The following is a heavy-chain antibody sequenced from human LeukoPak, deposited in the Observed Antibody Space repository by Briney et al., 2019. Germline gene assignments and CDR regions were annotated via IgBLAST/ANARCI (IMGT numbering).Heavy chain of an antibody. CDR2: IYTSGST. J-gene: IGHJ4*02. D-gene: IGHD1-26*01. Sequence: SETLSLTCTVSGGSISSYYWSWIRQPAGKGLEWIGRIYTSGSTNYNASLKRRVSMSVDTSKNQFSLKLSSVTAADTAVFYCARENSGSYREFDYWGQGTLVTVSS. V-gene: IGHV4-4*07. CDR1: GGSISSYY. CDR3: ARENSGSYREFDY.